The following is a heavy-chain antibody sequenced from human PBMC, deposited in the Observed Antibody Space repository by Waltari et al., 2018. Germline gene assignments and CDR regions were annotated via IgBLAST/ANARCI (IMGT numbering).Heavy chain of an antibody. CDR3: ARHGYYDSSGPNAFDI. CDR1: GGSISSSSYY. CDR2: IYYSGST. D-gene: IGHD3-22*01. Sequence: QLQLQESGPGLVKPLETLSLTCTVSGGSISSSSYYWGWIRQPPGKGLEWIGSIYYSGSTYYNPSLKSRVTISVDTSKNQFSLKLSSVTAADTAVYYCARHGYYDSSGPNAFDIWGQGTMVTVSS. V-gene: IGHV4-39*01. J-gene: IGHJ3*02.